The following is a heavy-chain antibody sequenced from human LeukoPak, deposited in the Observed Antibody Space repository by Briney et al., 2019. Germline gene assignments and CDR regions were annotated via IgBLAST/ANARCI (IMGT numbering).Heavy chain of an antibody. Sequence: GASVKVSCKASGYTFTGYYMRWVRQAPGQGLEWMGWINPNSGGTNYAQKFQGRVTMTRDTSISTAYMELSRLRSDDTAVYYCARDLEGYSSSSWAFDYWGQGTLVTVSS. V-gene: IGHV1-2*02. J-gene: IGHJ4*02. CDR2: INPNSGGT. D-gene: IGHD6-6*01. CDR3: ARDLEGYSSSSWAFDY. CDR1: GYTFTGYY.